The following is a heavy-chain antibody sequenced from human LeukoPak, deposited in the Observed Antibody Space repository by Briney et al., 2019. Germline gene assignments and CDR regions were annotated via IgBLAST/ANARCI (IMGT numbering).Heavy chain of an antibody. CDR2: IYYSGST. CDR3: ARAGYYGWGSSINY. J-gene: IGHJ4*02. D-gene: IGHD3-10*01. Sequence: SQTLALTCTVSGRSISIYYWRWVRQPPAKGREWVGYIYYSGSTNYNPSLKSPVTVSVDPSKNQSSLTASYVTAADSAVCYEARAGYYGWGSSINYGGQATLVTASS. V-gene: IGHV4-59*13. CDR1: GRSISIYY.